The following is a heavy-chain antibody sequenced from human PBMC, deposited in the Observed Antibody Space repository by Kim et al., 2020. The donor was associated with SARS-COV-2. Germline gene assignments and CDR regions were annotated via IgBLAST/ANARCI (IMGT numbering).Heavy chain of an antibody. J-gene: IGHJ4*02. V-gene: IGHV3-30*04. CDR3: ARSQLRYFDWPSF. CDR1: GFTFSSYA. D-gene: IGHD3-9*01. Sequence: GGSLRLSCAASGFTFSSYAMHWVRQAPGKGLEWVAVISYDGSNKYYADSVKGRFTIPRDNSKNTLYLQMNSLRAEDTAVYYCARSQLRYFDWPSFWGQGT. CDR2: ISYDGSNK.